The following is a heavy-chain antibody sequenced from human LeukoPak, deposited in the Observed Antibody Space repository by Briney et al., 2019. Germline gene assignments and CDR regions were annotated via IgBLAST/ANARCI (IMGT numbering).Heavy chain of an antibody. Sequence: PSQTLSLTCTVSGGSISSGDYYWSWIRQPPGKGLEWIGYIHYSGSTYYNPSLKSRVTISVDTSKNQFSLKLSSVTAADTAVYYCARCPAREPTLQHWGQGTLVTVSS. CDR2: IHYSGST. CDR3: ARCPAREPTLQH. CDR1: GGSISSGDYY. V-gene: IGHV4-30-4*01. D-gene: IGHD1-14*01. J-gene: IGHJ1*01.